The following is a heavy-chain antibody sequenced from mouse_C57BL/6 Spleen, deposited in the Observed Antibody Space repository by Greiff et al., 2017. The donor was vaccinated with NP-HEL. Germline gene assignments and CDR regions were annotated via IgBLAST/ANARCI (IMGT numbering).Heavy chain of an antibody. CDR2: IDPSDSET. CDR1: GYTFTSYW. Sequence: VQLQQPGAELVRPGSSVKLSCKASGYTFTSYWMHWVKQRPIQGLEWIGNIDPSDSETHYNQKFKDKATLTVDKSSSTAYMQLSSLTSEDSAVYYCARRDYDYDGYYAMDYWGQGTSVTVSS. D-gene: IGHD2-4*01. J-gene: IGHJ4*01. V-gene: IGHV1-52*01. CDR3: ARRDYDYDGYYAMDY.